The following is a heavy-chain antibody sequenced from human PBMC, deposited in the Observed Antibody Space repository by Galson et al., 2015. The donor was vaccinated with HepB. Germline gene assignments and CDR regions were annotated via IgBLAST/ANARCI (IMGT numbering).Heavy chain of an antibody. CDR2: SRHKARSYST. CDR1: GFIFSDHY. CDR3: ARTAAYGYNGYADLDS. V-gene: IGHV3-72*01. J-gene: IGHJ4*02. D-gene: IGHD1-26*01. Sequence: SLRLSCAASGFIFSDHYIDWVRQAPGKGLEWVGRSRHKARSYSTEYAASVKGRFTISRDHTQNSVTLQMNRLGTEDTAVYYCARTAAYGYNGYADLDSWCQGTLVTVSS.